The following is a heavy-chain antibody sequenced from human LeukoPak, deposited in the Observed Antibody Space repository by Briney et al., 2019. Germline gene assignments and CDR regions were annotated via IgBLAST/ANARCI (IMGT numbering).Heavy chain of an antibody. Sequence: SETLSLTCGVYGGSFSGYHWTWIRLRPGKGLEWIGDINHSGSTHYNPSLKSRVTISVDTSNNQFSLKLHSVTAADTAVYYCARHYCSGDNCYYFDFWGQGILVTVSS. CDR3: ARHYCSGDNCYYFDF. CDR1: GGSFSGYH. D-gene: IGHD2-15*01. J-gene: IGHJ4*02. V-gene: IGHV4-34*01. CDR2: INHSGST.